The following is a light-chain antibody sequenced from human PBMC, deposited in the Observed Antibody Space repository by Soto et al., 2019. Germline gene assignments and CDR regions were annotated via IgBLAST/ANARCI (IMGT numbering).Light chain of an antibody. CDR3: TSYVGSNIWV. CDR2: EVS. Sequence: QSVLTQPPSASGSPGQSVTISCTGTSSDVGAYKYVSWYQQYPGKAPKLMIYEVSKRPSGVPDRFSGSKSGNTASLTVSGLQAEEGADYYCTSYVGSNIWVFGGGTKLTVL. J-gene: IGLJ3*02. V-gene: IGLV2-8*01. CDR1: SSDVGAYKY.